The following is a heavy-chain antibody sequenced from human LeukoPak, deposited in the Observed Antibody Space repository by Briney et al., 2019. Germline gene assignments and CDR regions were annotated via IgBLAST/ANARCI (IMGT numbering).Heavy chain of an antibody. CDR3: ARDHGYCSGGSCYSRWFDP. Sequence: GGSLRLSCAASGFTFSDYYMSWIRQAPGKGLEWVSYISSSGSTIYYADSVKGRFTISRDNAKNSLYLQMNSLRAEDTAVYYCARDHGYCSGGSCYSRWFDPWGQGTLVTVSS. CDR2: ISSSGSTI. V-gene: IGHV3-11*04. D-gene: IGHD2-15*01. CDR1: GFTFSDYY. J-gene: IGHJ5*02.